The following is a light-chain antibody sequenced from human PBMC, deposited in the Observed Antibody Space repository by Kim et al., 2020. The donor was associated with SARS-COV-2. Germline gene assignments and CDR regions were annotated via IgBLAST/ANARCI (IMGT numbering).Light chain of an antibody. CDR1: NSDVGGYNY. V-gene: IGLV2-11*01. Sequence: QPALTQPRSVSGSPGQSVTISCTGTNSDVGGYNYVSWYQHRPGKAPKLMIYDVNKRPSGVPDRFSGSKSGNTASLAISGLRAEDEANYYCCSYAGSYILVFGGGTQLTVL. CDR2: DVN. J-gene: IGLJ3*02. CDR3: CSYAGSYILV.